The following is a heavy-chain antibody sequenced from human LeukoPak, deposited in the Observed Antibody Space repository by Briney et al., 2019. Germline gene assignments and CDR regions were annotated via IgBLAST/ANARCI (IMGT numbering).Heavy chain of an antibody. CDR3: ARALDTAIVL. V-gene: IGHV6-1*01. CDR1: GDSVSSNSAT. J-gene: IGHJ4*02. D-gene: IGHD5-18*01. CDR2: TYYRSKWYN. Sequence: SQTLSLTCAISGDSVSSNSATWNWIRQSPSRGLEWLGRTYYRSKWYNDYSKSVGRRITINPDTSKNQLSLQLNSVTPEDTAVYYCARALDTAIVLWGQGTLVTVSS.